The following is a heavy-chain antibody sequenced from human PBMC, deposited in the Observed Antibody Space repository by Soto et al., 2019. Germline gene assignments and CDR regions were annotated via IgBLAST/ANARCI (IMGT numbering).Heavy chain of an antibody. Sequence: EVQLVESGGGLVQPGGSLRLSCAASGFTFSTYWMSWVRQAPGKGPEWLANIKQDGSEKYYVDSVKGRFTVSRDNAKNSLYLQMNSLRAEDTAVYYCARRPGYSSGWFADWGQGTLVTVS. D-gene: IGHD6-19*01. CDR3: ARRPGYSSGWFAD. V-gene: IGHV3-7*01. CDR1: GFTFSTYW. J-gene: IGHJ4*02. CDR2: IKQDGSEK.